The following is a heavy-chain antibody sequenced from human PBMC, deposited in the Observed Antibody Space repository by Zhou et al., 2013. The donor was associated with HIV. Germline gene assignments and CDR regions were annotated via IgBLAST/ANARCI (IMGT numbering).Heavy chain of an antibody. Sequence: QVQLVQSGAEVKKPGASVKVSCKASGYTFTGYYMHWVRQAPGQGLEWMGWINPNSGGTNYAQKFKGRVTITTDETTSTVYMELSSLKYEDTAVYYCAKDGESWLFDIWGQGTMVTVSS. D-gene: IGHD3-10*01. CDR1: GYTFTGYY. V-gene: IGHV1-2*02. J-gene: IGHJ3*02. CDR2: INPNSGGT. CDR3: AKDGESWLFDI.